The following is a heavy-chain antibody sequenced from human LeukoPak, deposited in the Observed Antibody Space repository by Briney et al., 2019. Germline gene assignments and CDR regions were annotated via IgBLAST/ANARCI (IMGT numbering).Heavy chain of an antibody. CDR2: IGTAGDT. CDR3: AGRTSWYYGFDV. CDR1: GFSFSRND. D-gene: IGHD1-1*01. J-gene: IGHJ6*02. Sequence: GGSLRLSCAASGFSFSRNDMHWVRQRTGKGLEWVSGIGTAGDTNYAGSVKGRFTISRETGKNSLYLQMRSLRAEDTAVYYCAGRTSWYYGFDVWGQGTAVTVSS. V-gene: IGHV3-13*01.